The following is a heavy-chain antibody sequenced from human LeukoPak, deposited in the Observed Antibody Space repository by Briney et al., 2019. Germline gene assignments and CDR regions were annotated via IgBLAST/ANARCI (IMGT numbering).Heavy chain of an antibody. CDR1: GGSISSSSYY. V-gene: IGHV4-39*01. CDR2: IYYSGST. J-gene: IGHJ2*01. D-gene: IGHD3-3*01. Sequence: SETLSLTCTVSGGSISSSSYYWGWIRQPPGKGLEWIGSIYYSGSTYYNPSLESRVTISVDTSKNQFSLKLSSVTAADTAVYYCARHVLSGYLNYWYFDLWGRGTLVTVSS. CDR3: ARHVLSGYLNYWYFDL.